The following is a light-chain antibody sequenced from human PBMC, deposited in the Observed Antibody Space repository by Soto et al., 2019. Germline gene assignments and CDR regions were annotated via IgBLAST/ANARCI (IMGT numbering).Light chain of an antibody. CDR2: DAS. V-gene: IGKV3-11*01. CDR3: QQRSTGT. J-gene: IGKJ4*01. Sequence: EVVLTQSPATLSLSPGERATLSCRASQTINSFLAWYQQKPGQAPRLLIYDASSRAAGVPGRFSGSGSGTDFTLTITSLEPEDFALYHCQQRSTGTFGGGTKV. CDR1: QTINSF.